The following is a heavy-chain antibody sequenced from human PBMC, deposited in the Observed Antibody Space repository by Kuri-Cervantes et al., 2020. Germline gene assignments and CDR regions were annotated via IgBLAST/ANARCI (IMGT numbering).Heavy chain of an antibody. D-gene: IGHD3-22*01. J-gene: IGHJ4*02. CDR1: GFTFDDYA. V-gene: IGHV3-43D*03. Sequence: GGSLRLSCAASGFTFDDYAMHWVRQAPGKGLEWVSLISWDGGSTYYADSVKGRFTISRDNSKNSLHLQMNSLRAEDTALYYCAKDIDSSGMVLDYWGQGTLVTVSS. CDR3: AKDIDSSGMVLDY. CDR2: ISWDGGST.